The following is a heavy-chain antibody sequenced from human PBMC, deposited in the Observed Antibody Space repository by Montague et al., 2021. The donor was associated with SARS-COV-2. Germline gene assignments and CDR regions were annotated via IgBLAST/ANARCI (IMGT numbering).Heavy chain of an antibody. Sequence: PALVKSTQTLTLTCTFSGFSLSTSGVGVGWIRQPPGKALEWLALIYWDDYKRYSPSLKSRLTITKDTSKNQVVLTMTNMDPVDTATYYCAHRKPTYYDILTGYYNAFDIWGQGTMVTVSS. CDR1: GFSLSTSGVG. V-gene: IGHV2-5*02. CDR2: IYWDDYK. J-gene: IGHJ3*02. CDR3: AHRKPTYYDILTGYYNAFDI. D-gene: IGHD3-9*01.